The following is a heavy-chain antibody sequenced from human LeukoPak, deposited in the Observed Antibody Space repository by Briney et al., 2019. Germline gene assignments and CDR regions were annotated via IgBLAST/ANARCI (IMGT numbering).Heavy chain of an antibody. CDR2: IYYSGST. CDR1: GGSISSHY. V-gene: IGHV4-59*11. D-gene: IGHD6-13*01. Sequence: SETLSLTCTVSGGSISSHYWSWIRQPPGKGLEWIGYIYYSGSTNYNPSLKSRVTISVDTSKNQFSLKLSSVTAAGTAVYYCARSRSSWYGGGNWFDPWGQGTLVTVSS. CDR3: ARSRSSWYGGGNWFDP. J-gene: IGHJ5*02.